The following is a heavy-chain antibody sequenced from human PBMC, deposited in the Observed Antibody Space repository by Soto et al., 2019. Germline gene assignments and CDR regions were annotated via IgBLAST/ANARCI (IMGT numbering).Heavy chain of an antibody. CDR1: GGSFSGYY. D-gene: IGHD2-2*01. V-gene: IGHV4-34*01. CDR2: INHSGST. Sequence: SETLSLTCAVYGGSFSGYYWSWIRQPPGKGLEWIGEINHSGSTNYNPSLKSRVTISVDTSKNQFSLKLSSVTAADTAVYYCARALPPGYCSSTSCLRTDYYYYYMDVWGKGTTVTVSS. CDR3: ARALPPGYCSSTSCLRTDYYYYYMDV. J-gene: IGHJ6*03.